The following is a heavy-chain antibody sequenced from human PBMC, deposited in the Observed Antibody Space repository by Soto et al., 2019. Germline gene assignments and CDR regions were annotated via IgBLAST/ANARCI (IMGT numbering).Heavy chain of an antibody. V-gene: IGHV3-30-3*01. CDR1: GFTFSSYA. CDR2: ISYDGSNK. CDR3: ARAAYSSGWYLMSVYY. J-gene: IGHJ4*02. Sequence: QVQLVESGGGVVQPGRSLRLSCAASGFTFSSYALHWVRQAPGKGLEWVAVISYDGSNKYYADSVKGRFTISRDNSKNPLYLPVNSLGAEDTAVYYCARAAYSSGWYLMSVYYWGQGTLVTVSS. D-gene: IGHD6-19*01.